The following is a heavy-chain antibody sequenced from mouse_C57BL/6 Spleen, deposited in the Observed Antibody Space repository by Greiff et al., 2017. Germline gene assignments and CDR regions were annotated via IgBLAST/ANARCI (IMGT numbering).Heavy chain of an antibody. D-gene: IGHD1-1*01. Sequence: QVQLQQSGPELVKPGASVKISCKASGYAFSSSWMNWVKQRPGKGLEWIGRIYPGDGDTNYNGKFKGKATLTADKSSSTAYMQLSSLTSEDSAVYFCSPITAVPYFDYWGQGTTLTVSS. CDR2: IYPGDGDT. CDR3: SPITAVPYFDY. J-gene: IGHJ2*01. CDR1: GYAFSSSW. V-gene: IGHV1-82*01.